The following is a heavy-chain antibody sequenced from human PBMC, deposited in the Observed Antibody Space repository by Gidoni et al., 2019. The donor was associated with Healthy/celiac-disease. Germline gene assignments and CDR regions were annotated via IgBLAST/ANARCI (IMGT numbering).Heavy chain of an antibody. CDR2: INHSGST. CDR1: GGSFSGYY. V-gene: IGHV4-34*01. J-gene: IGHJ4*02. CDR3: ASDHPPDKSFDY. Sequence: QVQLQQWGAGLLKPSETLSLTCAVYGGSFSGYYWSWIRQPPGKGLEWIGEINHSGSTNYNPSLKSLVTISVDTSKNQFSLKLSSVTAADTAVYYCASDHPPDKSFDYWGQGTLVTVSS.